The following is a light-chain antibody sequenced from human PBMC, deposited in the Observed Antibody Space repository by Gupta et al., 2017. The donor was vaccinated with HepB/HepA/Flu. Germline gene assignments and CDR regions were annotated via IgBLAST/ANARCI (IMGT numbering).Light chain of an antibody. CDR2: QES. CDR3: QAWDSRIV. CDR1: KLGDTY. Sequence: SYELTPPPSVSVSPGQPASITCSGDKLGDTYACRYQHKQGQPLVLVMYQESKRPSGVPDRFSGSNSGTTATLTISGTQAMDEADYSCQAWDSRIVFGGGTKLTVL. J-gene: IGLJ2*01. V-gene: IGLV3-1*01.